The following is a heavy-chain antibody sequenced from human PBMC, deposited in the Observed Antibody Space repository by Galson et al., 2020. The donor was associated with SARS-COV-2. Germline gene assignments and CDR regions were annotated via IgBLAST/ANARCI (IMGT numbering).Heavy chain of an antibody. CDR1: GFTFSNAW. V-gene: IGHV3-15*01. J-gene: IGHJ4*02. Sequence: GESLKISCAASGFTFSNAWMSWVRQAPGKGLEWVGRIKSKTDGGTTDYAAPVKGRFTISRDDSKNTLYLQMNSLKTEDTAVYYCTTDPPTTVEIDYFDYWGQGTLVTVSS. CDR2: IKSKTDGGTT. CDR3: TTDPPTTVEIDYFDY. D-gene: IGHD4-17*01.